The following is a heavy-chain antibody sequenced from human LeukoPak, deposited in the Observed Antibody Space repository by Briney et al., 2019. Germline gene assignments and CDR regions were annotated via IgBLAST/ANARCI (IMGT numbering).Heavy chain of an antibody. V-gene: IGHV4-31*03. CDR3: ARGGSWRPFDY. CDR2: IYYSGST. J-gene: IGHJ4*02. D-gene: IGHD6-13*01. Sequence: LSLTCTVSGGSISSGGYYWSWIRQHPGKGLEWIGYIYYSGSTYYNPSLKSRVTISVDTSKNQFSLKLSSVTAADTAVYYCARGGSWRPFDYWGQGTLVTVSS. CDR1: GGSISSGGYY.